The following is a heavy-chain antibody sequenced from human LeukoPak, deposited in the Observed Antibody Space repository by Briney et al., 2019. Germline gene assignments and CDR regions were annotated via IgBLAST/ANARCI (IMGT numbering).Heavy chain of an antibody. D-gene: IGHD2-2*03. CDR1: GYTFTSYY. Sequence: ASVKVSCKASGYTFTSYYMHWVRQPPGQGLELVGIINPSGGSTSYAQKFQGRVTMTRDTSTSTVYMELSSLRSEDTAVYYCARDGYCSSTSCYCDYWGQGTLVTVSS. J-gene: IGHJ4*02. V-gene: IGHV1-46*01. CDR3: ARDGYCSSTSCYCDY. CDR2: INPSGGST.